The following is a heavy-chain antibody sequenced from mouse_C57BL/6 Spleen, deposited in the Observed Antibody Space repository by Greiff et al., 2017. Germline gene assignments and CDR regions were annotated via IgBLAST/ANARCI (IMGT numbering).Heavy chain of an antibody. CDR3: ARRDSYYAYFDY. D-gene: IGHD1-1*01. CDR2: IDPSASET. V-gene: IGHV1-52*01. J-gene: IGHJ2*01. CDR1: GYTFTSYW. Sequence: QVQLQQPGAELVRPGSSVKLSCKASGYTFTSYWMHWVKQRPIQGLEWIGNIDPSASETPSNQKFKDKATLTVDQSSSTAYMQLSSLTSEDFAVYYCARRDSYYAYFDYWGQGTTLTVSS.